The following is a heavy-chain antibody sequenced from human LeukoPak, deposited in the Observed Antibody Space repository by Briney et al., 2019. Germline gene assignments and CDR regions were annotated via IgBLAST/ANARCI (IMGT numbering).Heavy chain of an antibody. CDR1: GYTFTSYG. J-gene: IGHJ4*02. Sequence: ASVKVSCKASGYTFTSYGINWVRQAPGQGLEWMGWISAYNGNTNYAQKFQGRVTMTRDTSISTAYMELSRLRSDDTAVYYCARDPLPKWDIVVVVAATSYFDYWGQGTLVTVSS. CDR2: ISAYNGNT. CDR3: ARDPLPKWDIVVVVAATSYFDY. V-gene: IGHV1-18*01. D-gene: IGHD2-15*01.